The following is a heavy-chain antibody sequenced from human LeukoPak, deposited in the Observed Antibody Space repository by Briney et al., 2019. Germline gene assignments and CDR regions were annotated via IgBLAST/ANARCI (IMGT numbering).Heavy chain of an antibody. D-gene: IGHD3-22*01. Sequence: GGSLRLSCAASGFTFSDYYMSWIRQAPGKGLEWVSYISSSGSTIYYADSVKGRFTISRDNAKNSLYLQMNSLRAEDTAVYYCARDWYYDSSGRTFDYWGQGTLVTVSS. CDR3: ARDWYYDSSGRTFDY. J-gene: IGHJ4*02. V-gene: IGHV3-11*01. CDR2: ISSSGSTI. CDR1: GFTFSDYY.